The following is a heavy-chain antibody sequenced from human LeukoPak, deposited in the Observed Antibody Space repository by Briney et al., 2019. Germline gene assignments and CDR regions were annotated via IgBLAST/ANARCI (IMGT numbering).Heavy chain of an antibody. D-gene: IGHD7-27*01. CDR2: IYTSGST. J-gene: IGHJ2*01. V-gene: IGHV4-4*07. CDR1: GGSISSYY. Sequence: PSETLSLTCTVSGGSISSYYWSWIRQPARKGLEWIGRIYTSGSTNYNPSLKSRVTMSVDTSKNQFSLKLSSLTAADTAVYYCARVSLSWGRYWYFDLWGRGTLVTVSS. CDR3: ARVSLSWGRYWYFDL.